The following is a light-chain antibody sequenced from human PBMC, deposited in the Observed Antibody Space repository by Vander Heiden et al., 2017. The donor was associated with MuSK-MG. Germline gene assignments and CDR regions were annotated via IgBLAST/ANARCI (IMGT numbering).Light chain of an antibody. Sequence: DIQMTQSPSSLAASLGDGVTITGRASQSISSYSNWYQQKRGKAPKLLIDAASRVQSGVPSRFSGSGSGKDFTLTSSRRQDEDFATYYGQHSYSTRAFGQGTRLEIK. CDR1: QSISSY. J-gene: IGKJ5*01. CDR3: QHSYSTRA. CDR2: AAS. V-gene: IGKV1-39*01.